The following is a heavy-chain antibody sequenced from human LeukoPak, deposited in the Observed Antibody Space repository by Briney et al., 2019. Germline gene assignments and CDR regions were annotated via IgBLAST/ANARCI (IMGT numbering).Heavy chain of an antibody. J-gene: IGHJ5*02. D-gene: IGHD3-10*01. CDR2: IYTSGST. V-gene: IGHV4-61*02. Sequence: PSQTLSLTCRASGGDDRSGGKYWSWIRQPAGKGLQWIGRIYTSGSTNYSPSLKSRVTISVDTSKNQFSLRLSSLTAADTAVYYCGSRAVPGAYSFDRWGQGNLVTVSS. CDR3: GSRAVPGAYSFDR. CDR1: GGDDRSGGKY.